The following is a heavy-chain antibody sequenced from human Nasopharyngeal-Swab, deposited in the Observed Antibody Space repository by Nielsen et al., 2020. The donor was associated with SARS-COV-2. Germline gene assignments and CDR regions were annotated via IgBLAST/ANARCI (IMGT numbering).Heavy chain of an antibody. D-gene: IGHD3-22*01. V-gene: IGHV3-23*03. J-gene: IGHJ3*02. CDR2: IYSGGSST. Sequence: GGSLRLSCAASGFTFSSYAMSWVRQAPGQGLEWVSVIYSGGSSTYYADSVKGRFTISRDNSKNTLYLQMNSLRAEDTAVYYCAKDLDYYDSSGYYGNAFDIWGQGTMVTVSS. CDR1: GFTFSSYA. CDR3: AKDLDYYDSSGYYGNAFDI.